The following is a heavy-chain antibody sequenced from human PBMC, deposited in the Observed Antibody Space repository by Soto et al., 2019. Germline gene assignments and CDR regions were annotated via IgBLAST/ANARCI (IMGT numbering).Heavy chain of an antibody. CDR1: GGSISSYY. D-gene: IGHD1-26*01. Sequence: PSETLSLTCTVSGGSISSYYWSWIRQPPGKGLEWIGYIYYSGSTNYNPSLKSRVTISVDTSKNQFSLKLSSVTDADTAVYYCENYSGDYFDYWGQGTLVTVSS. CDR3: ENYSGDYFDY. J-gene: IGHJ4*02. CDR2: IYYSGST. V-gene: IGHV4-59*12.